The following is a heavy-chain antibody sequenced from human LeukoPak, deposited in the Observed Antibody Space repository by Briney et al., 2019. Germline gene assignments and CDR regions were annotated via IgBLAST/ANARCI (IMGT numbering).Heavy chain of an antibody. CDR2: INHSGST. CDR3: ARAPLRARRTPSLGWFDP. D-gene: IGHD6-6*01. Sequence: SETLSHTCAVYGGSFSGYYWSWIRQPPGKGLEWIGEINHSGSTNYNPSLKSRVTISVDTSKNQFSLKLSSVTAADTAVYYCARAPLRARRTPSLGWFDPWGQGTLVTVSS. CDR1: GGSFSGYY. V-gene: IGHV4-34*01. J-gene: IGHJ5*02.